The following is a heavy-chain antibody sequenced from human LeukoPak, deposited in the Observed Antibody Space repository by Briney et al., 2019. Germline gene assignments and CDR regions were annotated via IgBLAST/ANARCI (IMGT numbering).Heavy chain of an antibody. CDR3: ARGESYDAFDI. Sequence: SETLSPTCTVSGGSVSSGSYYWSWIRQPPGKGLEWIGCIYYSGSTNYNPSLKSRVAISVDTSKNQFSLKLSSVTAADTAVYYCARGESYDAFDIWGQGTMVTVSS. J-gene: IGHJ3*02. CDR1: GGSVSSGSYY. V-gene: IGHV4-61*01. CDR2: IYYSGST.